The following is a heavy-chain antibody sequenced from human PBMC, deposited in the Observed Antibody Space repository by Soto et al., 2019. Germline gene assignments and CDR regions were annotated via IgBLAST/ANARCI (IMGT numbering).Heavy chain of an antibody. CDR3: ARYGVRYVPFGMDV. D-gene: IGHD3-10*02. Sequence: EVQLVESGGGLVQPGGSLRLSCAASGFTFSSYWMSWVRQAPGKGLEWVANIKQDGSEKYYVDSVKGRFTISRDNAKNSLYLQMNSLRAEDTAVYYCARYGVRYVPFGMDVWGQGTTVTVSS. J-gene: IGHJ6*02. V-gene: IGHV3-7*01. CDR1: GFTFSSYW. CDR2: IKQDGSEK.